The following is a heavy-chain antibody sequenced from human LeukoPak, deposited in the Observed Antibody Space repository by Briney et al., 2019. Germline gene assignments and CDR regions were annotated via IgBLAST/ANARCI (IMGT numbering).Heavy chain of an antibody. Sequence: GGSLRLSCAASGFTVSSNYMSWVRQAPGRGLEWVSLIYGGGSAYYADSVKGRFTISRDNSKNTLYLQMNSLRAGDTAVYYCARGSGSSGYYYTLPFDYWGQGTLVTVSS. V-gene: IGHV3-53*01. D-gene: IGHD3-22*01. CDR3: ARGSGSSGYYYTLPFDY. CDR2: IYGGGSA. J-gene: IGHJ4*02. CDR1: GFTVSSNY.